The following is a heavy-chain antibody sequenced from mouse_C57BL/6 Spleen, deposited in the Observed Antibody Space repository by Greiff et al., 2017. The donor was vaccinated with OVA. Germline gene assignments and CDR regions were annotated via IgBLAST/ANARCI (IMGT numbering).Heavy chain of an antibody. J-gene: IGHJ3*01. CDR1: GYSITSGYY. CDR2: ISYDGSN. Sequence: VQLKESGPGLVKPSQSLSLTCSVTGYSITSGYYWNWIRQFPGNKLEWMGYISYDGSNNYNPSLKNRISITRDTSKNQFFLKLNSVTTEDTATYYCARGDYYGSSQGFAYWGQGTLVTVSA. CDR3: ARGDYYGSSQGFAY. V-gene: IGHV3-6*01. D-gene: IGHD1-1*01.